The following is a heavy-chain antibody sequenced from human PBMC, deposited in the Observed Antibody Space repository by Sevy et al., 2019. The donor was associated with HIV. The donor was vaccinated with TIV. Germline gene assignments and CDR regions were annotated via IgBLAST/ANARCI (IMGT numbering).Heavy chain of an antibody. J-gene: IGHJ3*02. CDR2: IYPGDSDT. V-gene: IGHV5-51*01. CDR3: ARTYCSSTSCYVRSAFDI. Sequence: GESLKISFKGSGYSFTSYWIGWVRQMPGKGLEWMGIIYPGDSDTRYSPSFQGQVTISADKSISTAYLQWSSLKASDTAMYYCARTYCSSTSCYVRSAFDIWGQGTMVTVSS. CDR1: GYSFTSYW. D-gene: IGHD2-2*01.